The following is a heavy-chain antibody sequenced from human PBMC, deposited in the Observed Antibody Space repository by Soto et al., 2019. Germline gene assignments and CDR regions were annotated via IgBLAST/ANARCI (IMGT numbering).Heavy chain of an antibody. D-gene: IGHD2-21*01. V-gene: IGHV2-5*02. CDR1: GFSLTTSGVG. CDR2: IYWDDDK. J-gene: IGHJ4*02. Sequence: QITLNESGPTVVRPTETLTLTCRFSGFSLTTSGVGVGWVRQSPGKAPEWLALIYWDDDKRYSESLKSRLTNQKNTPKTQVVLTVANLHQTDTATYSCDHRVLRTFLVVIPTPAIYFDFWGQGPPVPVSS. CDR3: DHRVLRTFLVVIPTPAIYFDF.